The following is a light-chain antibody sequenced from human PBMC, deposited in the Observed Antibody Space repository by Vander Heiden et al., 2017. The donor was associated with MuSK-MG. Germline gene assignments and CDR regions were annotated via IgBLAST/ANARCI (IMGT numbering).Light chain of an antibody. V-gene: IGLV3-25*03. CDR1: ALPKQY. CDR3: QSADNRVTYPHVV. CDR2: KDP. J-gene: IGLJ2*01. Sequence: SYELTQPPSVSVSPGQTARITCSGDALPKQYAYWYQQKPGQAPVFLIYKDPERASGIPERFSGSSSGTTVTLTISGVQAEDEADYYCQSADNRVTYPHVVFGGGTKLTVL.